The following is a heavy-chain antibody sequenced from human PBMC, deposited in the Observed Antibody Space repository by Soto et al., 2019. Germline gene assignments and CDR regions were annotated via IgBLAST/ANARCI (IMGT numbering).Heavy chain of an antibody. CDR2: ILSDGRNE. J-gene: IGHJ5*02. CDR3: AKDWGDGKNPIDP. CDR1: GFTFSYYG. D-gene: IGHD7-27*01. Sequence: QVHLVESGGGVVQPGRSLRLSCTASGFTFSYYGMHWVRQAPGKGLDWVAQILSDGRNEYYADSVKGRFTISRDNSKNTVYLQMNSLRGDDTAVYYCAKDWGDGKNPIDPWGQGTLVTVSS. V-gene: IGHV3-30*18.